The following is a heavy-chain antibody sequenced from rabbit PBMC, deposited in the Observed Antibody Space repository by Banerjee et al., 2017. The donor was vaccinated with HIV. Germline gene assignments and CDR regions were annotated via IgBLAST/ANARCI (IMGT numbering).Heavy chain of an antibody. CDR3: ARDLAGVIGWNFNL. Sequence: WIACIYAGCGGSSYYASWAKGRFTISKASSTTVTLQMTSLTAADTASYFCARDLAGVIGWNFNLWGPGTLVTVS. D-gene: IGHD4-1*01. V-gene: IGHV1S40*01. J-gene: IGHJ4*01. CDR2: IYAGCGGSS.